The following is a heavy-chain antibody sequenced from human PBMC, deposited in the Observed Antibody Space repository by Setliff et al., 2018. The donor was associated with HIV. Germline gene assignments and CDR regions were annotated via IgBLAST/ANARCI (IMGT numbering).Heavy chain of an antibody. CDR2: IYYSGNA. J-gene: IGHJ4*02. CDR3: ARTGVAHAGQVFDS. D-gene: IGHD2-15*01. V-gene: IGHV4-39*07. Sequence: SETLSLTCTVSGGSISSSSYYWGWIRQPPGKGLEWIGTIYYSGNAYYKPSLKNRVTISLHTSQKQFSLKVSSVTAADTAVYYCARTGVAHAGQVFDSWGQGRLVTVSS. CDR1: GGSISSSSYY.